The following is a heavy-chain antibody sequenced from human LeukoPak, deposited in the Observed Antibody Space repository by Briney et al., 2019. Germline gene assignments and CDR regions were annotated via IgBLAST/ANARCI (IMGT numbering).Heavy chain of an antibody. Sequence: PSGTLSLTCTVSGGSISSYYWSWLRQPAGKGLEWIGRIYTSGSTNYNPSLKSRVSMSVATSKNQFSLKLSSVTAADTAVYYCTRLLQTGVSGYYFDLWGRGTLVTVSS. D-gene: IGHD5-12*01. CDR1: GGSISSYY. J-gene: IGHJ2*01. CDR2: IYTSGST. CDR3: TRLLQTGVSGYYFDL. V-gene: IGHV4-4*07.